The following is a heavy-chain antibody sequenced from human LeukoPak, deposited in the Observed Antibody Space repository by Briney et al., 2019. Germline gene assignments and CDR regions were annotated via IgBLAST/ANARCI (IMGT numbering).Heavy chain of an antibody. D-gene: IGHD6-13*01. CDR1: GGTFSSYA. V-gene: IGHV1-69*06. CDR3: AEAYSSSWYGNWFDP. J-gene: IGHJ5*02. Sequence: SVNVSRKASGGTFSSYAISWVRQAPGQGLEWMGGIIPIFGTANYAQKFQGRVMLPADKYTRTAYMELSSLRSEDTAVYYCAEAYSSSWYGNWFDPWGQGTLVTVSS. CDR2: IIPIFGTA.